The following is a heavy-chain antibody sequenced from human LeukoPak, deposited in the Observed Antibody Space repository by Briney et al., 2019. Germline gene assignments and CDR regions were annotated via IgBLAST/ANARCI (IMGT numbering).Heavy chain of an antibody. J-gene: IGHJ6*02. CDR3: ARDLRYCSGGSCYSAGMDV. CDR2: IYSGGST. D-gene: IGHD2-15*01. V-gene: IGHV3-53*01. Sequence: GGSLRLSCAAFGFTVSSNYMSWVRQAPGKGLEWVSVIYSGGSTYYADSVKGRFTISRDNSKNTLYLQMNSLRAEDTAVYYCARDLRYCSGGSCYSAGMDVWGQGTTVTVSS. CDR1: GFTVSSNY.